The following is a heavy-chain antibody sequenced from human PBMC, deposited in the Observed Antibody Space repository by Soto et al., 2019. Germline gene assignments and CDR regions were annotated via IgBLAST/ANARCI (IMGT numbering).Heavy chain of an antibody. J-gene: IGHJ4*02. CDR1: GGTFSSYA. Sequence: QVQLVQSGAEVKKPGSSVKVSCKASGGTFSSYAISWVRQAPGQGLEWMGGIIPIFGTANYAQKFQGRVTLTADESTSTAYMELSSLRSADTAVYYCARDSYCGGDCLDYWGQGTLVTVSS. V-gene: IGHV1-69*01. CDR3: ARDSYCGGDCLDY. D-gene: IGHD2-21*02. CDR2: IIPIFGTA.